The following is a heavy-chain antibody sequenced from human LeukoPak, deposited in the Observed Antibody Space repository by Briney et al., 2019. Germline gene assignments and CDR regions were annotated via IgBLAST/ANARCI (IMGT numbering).Heavy chain of an antibody. V-gene: IGHV1-18*01. Sequence: ASVKVSCKASGYTFTSYGIAWVRRAPGQGLQWMGWISANNGDTSYSQTLQGRVTMTTDTSTNTAYMELRSLTSDDTAVYYCARDPPGLTLGSPGDYWGQGTLVIVSS. CDR3: ARDPPGLTLGSPGDY. CDR2: ISANNGDT. D-gene: IGHD3-16*01. J-gene: IGHJ4*02. CDR1: GYTFTSYG.